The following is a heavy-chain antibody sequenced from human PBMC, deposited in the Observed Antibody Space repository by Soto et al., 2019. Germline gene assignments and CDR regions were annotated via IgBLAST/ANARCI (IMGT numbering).Heavy chain of an antibody. CDR1: GFNFNNYA. Sequence: WGSLRLSCVASGFNFNNYAMHWVRQAPGKGLEYVAAIRSNGGNTDYADSVKGRFTISRDNSKNTLYLQMNSLRAEDTAVYYCARDLYPARFGYYDSSGYGHDAFDIWGQGTMVTVSS. J-gene: IGHJ3*02. CDR2: IRSNGGNT. CDR3: ARDLYPARFGYYDSSGYGHDAFDI. V-gene: IGHV3-64*04. D-gene: IGHD3-22*01.